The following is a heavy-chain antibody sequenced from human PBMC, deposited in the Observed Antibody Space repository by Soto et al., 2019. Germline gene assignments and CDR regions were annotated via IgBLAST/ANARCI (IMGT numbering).Heavy chain of an antibody. D-gene: IGHD6-19*01. V-gene: IGHV4-59*02. CDR2: IHSIGST. CDR1: GVSVSGHY. Sequence: ETLSLTCTVSGVSVSGHYCNFIRHAAGKGLEWIVYIHSIGSTNYNPSLKSRVTMSVDTSNNEFSLKLSSVTAADTAVYYCARNYGYNSGWFPFDYWGQGTLVTVST. J-gene: IGHJ4*02. CDR3: ARNYGYNSGWFPFDY.